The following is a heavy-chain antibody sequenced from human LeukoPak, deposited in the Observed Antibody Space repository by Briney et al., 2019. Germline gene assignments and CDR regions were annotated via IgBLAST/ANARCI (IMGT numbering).Heavy chain of an antibody. CDR1: GFSFSSFP. J-gene: IGHJ4*02. Sequence: PGGSLRLSCAASGFSFSSFPMTWIRQAPGKGLQWVASINEDGSQKQYVDSVEGRFTISRDNAKQSHYLQMSRLRAEDTAMYYCARGRHREILSFDQWGQGTVVSVSS. CDR3: ARGRHREILSFDQ. CDR2: INEDGSQK. V-gene: IGHV3-7*01. D-gene: IGHD3-10*01.